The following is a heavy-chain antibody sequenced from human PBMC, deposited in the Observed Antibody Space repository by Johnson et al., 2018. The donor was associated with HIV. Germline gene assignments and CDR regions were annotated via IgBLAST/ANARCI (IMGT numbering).Heavy chain of an antibody. CDR2: ISYDGTNK. Sequence: QVQLMESGGGLVQPGKSLRLSCAASGFTFSNYALHWVRQAPGKGLEWVAVISYDGTNKYYADSVKGRFTISSDNSKNTLYLQMNSLRAEDTAMFYCAKPLVPTIFGVVTPEIDAFNMWGQGTMVTVSS. J-gene: IGHJ3*02. V-gene: IGHV3-30*18. D-gene: IGHD3-3*01. CDR3: AKPLVPTIFGVVTPEIDAFNM. CDR1: GFTFSNYA.